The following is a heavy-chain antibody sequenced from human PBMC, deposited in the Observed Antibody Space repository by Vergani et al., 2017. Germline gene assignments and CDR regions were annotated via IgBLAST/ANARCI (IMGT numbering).Heavy chain of an antibody. CDR2: IYYSGST. CDR1: GGSISSGGYY. D-gene: IGHD6-6*01. J-gene: IGHJ6*03. V-gene: IGHV4-31*11. CDR3: ARYSSSSNYYYYMDV. Sequence: QVQLQQWGAGLLKPSETLSLTCAVYGGSISSGGYYWSWIRQHPGKGLEWIGYIYYSGSTYYNPSLKSRVTISVDTSKNQFSLKLSSVTAADTAVYYCARYSSSSNYYYYMDVWGKGP.